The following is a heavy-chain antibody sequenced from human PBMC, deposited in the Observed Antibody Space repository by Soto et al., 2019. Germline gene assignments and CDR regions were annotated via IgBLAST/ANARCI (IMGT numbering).Heavy chain of an antibody. CDR1: GFSCSTYG. CDR3: VRCPTFDYFDF. V-gene: IGHV3-33*01. CDR2: IWYDGSKK. Sequence: PGGSLRLSCAASGFSCSTYGMHWVRQAPGKGLEWVAVIWYDGSKKCYADSVKGRFIISRDNSKNMLYLQLNSLRADDPAVYYCVRCPTFDYFDFGGQGALVTVSS. J-gene: IGHJ4*02. D-gene: IGHD3-3*02.